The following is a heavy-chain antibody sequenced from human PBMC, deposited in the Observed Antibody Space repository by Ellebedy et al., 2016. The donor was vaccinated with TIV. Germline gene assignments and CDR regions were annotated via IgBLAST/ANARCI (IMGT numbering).Heavy chain of an antibody. CDR1: GFTFTSYS. V-gene: IGHV3-30*03. CDR3: ARGIRMPSDY. D-gene: IGHD2-15*01. CDR2: FSYDGSNE. J-gene: IGHJ4*02. Sequence: GESLKISCTASGFTFTSYSMHWVRQAPGKGLEWVAAFSYDGSNEYYADSVKGRFTISRDSSKKTLYLQMNSLRADDTAVYYCARGIRMPSDYWGQGTLVTVSS.